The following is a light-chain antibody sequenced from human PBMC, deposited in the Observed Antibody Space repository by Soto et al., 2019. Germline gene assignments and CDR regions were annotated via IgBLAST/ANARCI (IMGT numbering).Light chain of an antibody. CDR3: GTWDGGLTAGV. CDR2: DND. J-gene: IGLJ2*01. CDR1: ASNVGTHF. Sequence: QSVLTQPPSVSAAPGQRVTISCSGSASNVGTHFVSWYQHLPGAAPKLLIYDNDERPSEIPDRFSCSKSYTSATLTITGLQTGDEAGYYCGTWDGGLTAGVFGGGTKLTVL. V-gene: IGLV1-51*01.